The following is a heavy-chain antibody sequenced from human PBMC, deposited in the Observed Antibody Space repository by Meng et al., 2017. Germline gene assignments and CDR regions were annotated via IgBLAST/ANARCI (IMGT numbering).Heavy chain of an antibody. CDR1: RYTSHAYN. D-gene: IGHD6-19*01. J-gene: IGHJ4*02. Sequence: KLGSEVRCSDKASRYTSHAYNIHWVRDATGQELDWMGRISPNSGGRIYANKYNSKVTMTRDTSIIKACMELCIVRSNNTSLYYFARDPGGSSGLSPRARAGYWGQGTLVTVSS. CDR2: ISPNSGGR. V-gene: IGHV1-2*06. CDR3: ARDPGGSSGLSPRARAGY.